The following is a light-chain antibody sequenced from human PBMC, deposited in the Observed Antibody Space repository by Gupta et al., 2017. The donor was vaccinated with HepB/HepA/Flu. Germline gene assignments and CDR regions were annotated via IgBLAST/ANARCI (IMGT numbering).Light chain of an antibody. CDR2: TTN. CDR3: QQSDNTTWT. J-gene: IGKJ1*01. Sequence: DIQMTQSPSSLTASVGDRVTITCRASESISKYLNWYQQKPGKVPNLLIYTTNKVYRGVPSRFSGSGSGTDFTLAISRRQPEDFANYYCQQSDNTTWTFGQGTXVEIK. CDR1: ESISKY. V-gene: IGKV1-39*01.